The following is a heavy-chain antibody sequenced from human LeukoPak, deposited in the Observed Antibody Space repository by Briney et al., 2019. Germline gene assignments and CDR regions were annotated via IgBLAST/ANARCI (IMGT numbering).Heavy chain of an antibody. CDR3: ARDPTPEVVVVPAASVVPPDY. V-gene: IGHV3-48*01. CDR1: GFTFSSYS. Sequence: PGGSLRLSCAASGFTFSSYSMNWVRQAPGKGLEWVSYISSSSSTIYYADSVEGRFTISRDNAKNSLYLQMNSLRAEDTAVYYCARDPTPEVVVVPAASVVPPDYWGQGTLVTVSS. CDR2: ISSSSSTI. J-gene: IGHJ4*02. D-gene: IGHD2-2*01.